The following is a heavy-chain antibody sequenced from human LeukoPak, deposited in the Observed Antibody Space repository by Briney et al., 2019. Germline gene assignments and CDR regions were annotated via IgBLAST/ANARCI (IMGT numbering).Heavy chain of an antibody. V-gene: IGHV3-23*01. J-gene: IGHJ3*01. Sequence: GGSLRLSCAASGFPFSSNAMSWVRQAPGKGLEWVSTISGNYGSTYYADSVKGRFTISRDNFKNTVFLRMNSLRAEDTAVYYCAKVVLLLTASDAFDFWGQGTKVTVSS. D-gene: IGHD2-21*02. CDR3: AKVVLLLTASDAFDF. CDR1: GFPFSSNA. CDR2: ISGNYGST.